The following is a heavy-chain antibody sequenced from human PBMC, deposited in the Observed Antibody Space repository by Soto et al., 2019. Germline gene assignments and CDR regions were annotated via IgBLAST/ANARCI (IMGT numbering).Heavy chain of an antibody. Sequence: SETLSLTCTVSGGSISSYYWSWIRQPPGKGLEWIGYIYYSGSTNYNPSLKSRVTISVDTSKNQFSLKLSSVTSADTPVYLCASLGSKAHAQSDYWGQRTLVRVPS. D-gene: IGHD3-10*01. CDR1: GGSISSYY. CDR3: ASLGSKAHAQSDY. J-gene: IGHJ4*02. CDR2: IYYSGST. V-gene: IGHV4-59*08.